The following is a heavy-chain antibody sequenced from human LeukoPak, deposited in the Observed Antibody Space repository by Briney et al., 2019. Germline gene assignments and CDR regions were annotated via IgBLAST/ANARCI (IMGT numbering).Heavy chain of an antibody. J-gene: IGHJ2*01. CDR3: ARGYDILTGYFDL. V-gene: IGHV4-4*07. CDR1: GGSISSYY. Sequence: SETLSLTCTVSGGSISSYYWSWIRQPAGKGLEWIGRIYTSGSTNYNPSLKSRVTISIDTSKNQFSLKLSSVTAADTAVYYCARGYDILTGYFDLWGRGTLVTVSS. D-gene: IGHD3-9*01. CDR2: IYTSGST.